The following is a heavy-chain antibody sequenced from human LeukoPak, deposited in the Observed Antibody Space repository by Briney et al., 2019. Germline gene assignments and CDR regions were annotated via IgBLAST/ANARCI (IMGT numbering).Heavy chain of an antibody. D-gene: IGHD4-17*01. CDR1: GYTFTSYY. CDR3: ARIPRYGDYVSYPDY. Sequence: ASVKVSCKASGYTFTSYYMHWVRQAPGQGLEWMGIINPSGGSTSYAQKFQGRVTMTGDTSTSTVYMELSSLRSEDTAVYYCARIPRYGDYVSYPDYWGQGTLVTVSS. J-gene: IGHJ4*02. V-gene: IGHV1-46*01. CDR2: INPSGGST.